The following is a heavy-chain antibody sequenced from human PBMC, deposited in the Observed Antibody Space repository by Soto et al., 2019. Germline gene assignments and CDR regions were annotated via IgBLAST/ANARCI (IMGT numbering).Heavy chain of an antibody. J-gene: IGHJ3*02. CDR2: IWYDGSNK. CDR3: AREPPTTVTTGVSAFDI. V-gene: IGHV3-33*01. D-gene: IGHD4-17*01. Sequence: GGSLRLSCAASGFTFSSYGMHWVRQAPGKGLEWVAVIWYDGSNKYYADSVKGRFTISRDNSKNTLYLQMNSLRAEDTAVYYCAREPPTTVTTGVSAFDIWGQGTMVT. CDR1: GFTFSSYG.